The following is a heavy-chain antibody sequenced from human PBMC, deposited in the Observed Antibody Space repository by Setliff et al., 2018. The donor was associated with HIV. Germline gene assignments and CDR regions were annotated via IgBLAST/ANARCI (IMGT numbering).Heavy chain of an antibody. J-gene: IGHJ3*01. D-gene: IGHD7-27*01. CDR1: GFTFSSYG. CDR3: AKIPHAGDSAFDV. Sequence: GGSLRLSCAASGFTFSSYGMHWVRQAPGKGLEWVAVISYDGSNKYYADSVKGRFTISRDNSKNTLYLQMNSLRAEDTAVYYCAKIPHAGDSAFDVWGQGTMVTVSS. CDR2: ISYDGSNK. V-gene: IGHV3-30*18.